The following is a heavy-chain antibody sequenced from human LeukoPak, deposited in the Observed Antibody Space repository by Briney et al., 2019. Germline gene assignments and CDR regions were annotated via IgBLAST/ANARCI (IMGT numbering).Heavy chain of an antibody. Sequence: ASVKVSCKASGYTFTSYGISWVRQAPGQGLEWMGWISAYNGNTNYAQKLQGRVTMTTDTSTSTAYMELRSLRSDDTAVYYCARDQGDSSGYYGPLDAFDIWGQGTMVTVSS. CDR3: ARDQGDSSGYYGPLDAFDI. V-gene: IGHV1-18*01. CDR2: ISAYNGNT. J-gene: IGHJ3*02. D-gene: IGHD3-22*01. CDR1: GYTFTSYG.